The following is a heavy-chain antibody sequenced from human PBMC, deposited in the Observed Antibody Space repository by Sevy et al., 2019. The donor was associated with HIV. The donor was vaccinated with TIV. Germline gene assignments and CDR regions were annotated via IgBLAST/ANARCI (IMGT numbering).Heavy chain of an antibody. CDR2: ISGSGGST. D-gene: IGHD2-2*01. J-gene: IGHJ6*02. CDR1: GFLFSSYE. V-gene: IGHV3-23*01. CDR3: AKVERRYCSSTSCQNYYYYGMDV. Sequence: GGSLRLSCTASGFLFSSYEMNWVRQAPGKGLEWVSAISGSGGSTYYADSVKGRFTISRDNSKNTLYLQMNSLRAEDTAVYYCAKVERRYCSSTSCQNYYYYGMDVWGQGTTVTVSS.